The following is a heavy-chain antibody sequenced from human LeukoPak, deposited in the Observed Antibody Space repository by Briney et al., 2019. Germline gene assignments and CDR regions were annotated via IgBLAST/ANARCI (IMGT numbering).Heavy chain of an antibody. V-gene: IGHV3-23*01. CDR3: AKKSFNPPLVLPAAIGLDY. CDR2: ISGSGGAT. D-gene: IGHD2-2*01. J-gene: IGHJ4*02. Sequence: PGGSLRLSCAASGFTFSSYAMSWVRQAPGKGLEWVSTISGSGGATYYADSVKGRFTISRDNSKNTLYLQMNSLRAEDTAVYYCAKKSFNPPLVLPAAIGLDYWGQGTLVTVSS. CDR1: GFTFSSYA.